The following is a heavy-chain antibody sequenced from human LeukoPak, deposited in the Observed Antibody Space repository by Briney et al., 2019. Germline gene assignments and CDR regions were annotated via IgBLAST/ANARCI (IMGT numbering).Heavy chain of an antibody. V-gene: IGHV1-18*01. Sequence: GASVKVSCKASGYTFTSYGISWVRQAPGQGLEWMGWISAYNGNTNYAQKLQGRVTMTTDTSTSTAYMELRSLRSDDTAVYYCARDFAEYSYGYESGYWGQGTLVTVSS. CDR1: GYTFTSYG. J-gene: IGHJ4*02. D-gene: IGHD5-18*01. CDR2: ISAYNGNT. CDR3: ARDFAEYSYGYESGY.